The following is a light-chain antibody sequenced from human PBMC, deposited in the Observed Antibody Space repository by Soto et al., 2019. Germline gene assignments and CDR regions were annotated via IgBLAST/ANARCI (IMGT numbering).Light chain of an antibody. CDR1: SSDVGGYNY. CDR3: SSYTSSSTRV. CDR2: EVG. V-gene: IGLV2-14*01. J-gene: IGLJ3*02. Sequence: QSALTQPASVSGSPGQSITISCTGTSSDVGGYNYVSWYQQHPGKAPKLMIYEVGNRPSGVSTRFAGSKSGNTASLTSSGLQAEDEADYFCSSYTSSSTRVFGGGTKLTVL.